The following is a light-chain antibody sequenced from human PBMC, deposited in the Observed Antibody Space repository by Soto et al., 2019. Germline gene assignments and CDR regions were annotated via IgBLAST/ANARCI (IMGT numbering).Light chain of an antibody. CDR2: DAS. J-gene: IGKJ1*01. V-gene: IGKV3-11*01. CDR1: QSVSSY. CDR3: KQYGSSGT. Sequence: EIVLTQSPATLSLSPGDSATLSCRASQSVSSYLAWYQQKPGQAPRLLIYDASNRATGIQARFSGSGSGTEFTLTIRRLEPEDFAVYYCKQYGSSGTCGQGTKVDIK.